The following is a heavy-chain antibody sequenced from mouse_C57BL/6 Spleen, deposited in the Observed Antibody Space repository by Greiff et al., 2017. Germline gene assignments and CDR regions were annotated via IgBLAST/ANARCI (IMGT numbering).Heavy chain of an antibody. CDR1: GYTFTDYY. CDR2: IYPGSGNT. Sequence: VKLMESGAELVRPGASVKLSCKASGYTFTDYYINWVKQRPGQGLEWIARIYPGSGNTYYNEKFKGKATLTAEKSSSTAYMQLSSLTSEDSAVYFCARLGTTASFAYWGQGTLVTVSA. V-gene: IGHV1-76*01. J-gene: IGHJ3*01. CDR3: ARLGTTASFAY. D-gene: IGHD1-1*01.